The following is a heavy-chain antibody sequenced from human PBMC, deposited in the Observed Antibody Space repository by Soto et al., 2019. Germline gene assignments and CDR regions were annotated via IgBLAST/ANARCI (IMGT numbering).Heavy chain of an antibody. V-gene: IGHV3-48*02. J-gene: IGHJ6*02. CDR2: ISSSSSTI. CDR3: ARDGSLGSITIFGVVTEHYYYGTEV. CDR1: GFTFSSYS. D-gene: IGHD3-3*01. Sequence: TGGSLRLSCAASGFTFSSYSMNWVRQAPGKGLEWVSYISSSSSTIYYADSVKGRFTISRDNAKNSLYLQMNSLRDEDTAVYYCARDGSLGSITIFGVVTEHYYYGTEVWGQGTTVTVSS.